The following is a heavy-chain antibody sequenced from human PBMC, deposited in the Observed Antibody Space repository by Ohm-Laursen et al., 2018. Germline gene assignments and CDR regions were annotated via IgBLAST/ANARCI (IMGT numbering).Heavy chain of an antibody. D-gene: IGHD6-6*01. CDR1: GFTFSSYA. CDR2: NSGSGGST. J-gene: IGHJ4*02. V-gene: IGHV3-23*01. CDR3: AKDVEYSSSWGFN. Sequence: SLRLSCSASGFTFSSYAMSWVRQAPGKGLEWVSANSGSGGSTYYADSVKGRFTISRDNSKNTLYLQMNSLRAEDTAVYYCAKDVEYSSSWGFNWGQGTLVTVSS.